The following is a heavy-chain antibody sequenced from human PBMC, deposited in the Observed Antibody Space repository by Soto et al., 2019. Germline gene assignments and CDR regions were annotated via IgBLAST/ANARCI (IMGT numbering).Heavy chain of an antibody. V-gene: IGHV3-23*01. CDR1: GFTFRTYA. CDR2: MSNSGDET. Sequence: PGGSLRLSCAAFGFTFRTYAMGWVRQAPGKWLEWVSVMSNSGDETYYADSVKGRFTISRDNFQNTLYLQLSSLRADDTAVYYCAKGAARTSGWYYFDFWGQGXLVTVYS. D-gene: IGHD6-19*01. CDR3: AKGAARTSGWYYFDF. J-gene: IGHJ4*02.